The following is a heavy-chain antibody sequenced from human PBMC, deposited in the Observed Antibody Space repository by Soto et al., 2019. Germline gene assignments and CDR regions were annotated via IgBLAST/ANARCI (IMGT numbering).Heavy chain of an antibody. CDR2: IIPILGIA. D-gene: IGHD3-22*01. J-gene: IGHJ4*02. V-gene: IGHV1-69*02. CDR3: ARGLYDNSGYWDY. Sequence: QVQLVQSGAEVKKPGSSVKVACKASGGTFSSYTSSWVRQAPGQGLEWMGRIIPILGIANYAQKFQGRVTITADKSTSTAYMELSSLRSEDTAVYYCARGLYDNSGYWDYWGQGTLVTVSS. CDR1: GGTFSSYT.